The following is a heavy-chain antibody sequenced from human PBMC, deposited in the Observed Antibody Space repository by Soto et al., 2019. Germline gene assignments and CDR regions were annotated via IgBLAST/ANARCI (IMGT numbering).Heavy chain of an antibody. CDR3: ARDPGGISSTSFVPFDY. Sequence: ASVKVSCKASGYIFSSYAMHWVRQAPGQSLEWMGWIDAGNGNTKYSQKFQGRVTITRDTSASTADMELSSLRSEDTAVYYCARDPGGISSTSFVPFDYWGQGTLVTVSS. D-gene: IGHD2-2*01. CDR1: GYIFSSYA. J-gene: IGHJ4*02. V-gene: IGHV1-3*01. CDR2: IDAGNGNT.